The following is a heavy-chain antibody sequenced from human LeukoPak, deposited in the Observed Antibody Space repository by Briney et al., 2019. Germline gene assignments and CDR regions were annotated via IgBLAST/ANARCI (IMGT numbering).Heavy chain of an antibody. CDR1: GFTFASYA. CDR2: IKSGGYT. Sequence: PGGSLRLSCAASGFTFASYAMVWVRQTPGEGLQWVSAIKSGGYTYYADSVQGRFTMSRDNSKNTLFMHMNSLRAEDTAVYYCARDPNGDCIGALDFQRWGQGTQVTVS. CDR3: ARDPNGDCIGALDFQR. J-gene: IGHJ1*01. V-gene: IGHV3-23*01. D-gene: IGHD4-17*01.